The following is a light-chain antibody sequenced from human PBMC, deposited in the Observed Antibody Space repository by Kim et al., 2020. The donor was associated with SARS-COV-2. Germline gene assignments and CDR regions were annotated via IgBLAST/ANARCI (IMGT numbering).Light chain of an antibody. Sequence: VTPGERATLACRASRNIYSSLAWYQQKPGQAPRLLIVGASSGAPGTPARFSGSGAGTDFSLIISSLQSEDSAVYFCQQYSNWPPLTFGGGTKLEI. V-gene: IGKV3-15*01. J-gene: IGKJ4*01. CDR2: GAS. CDR3: QQYSNWPPLT. CDR1: RNIYSS.